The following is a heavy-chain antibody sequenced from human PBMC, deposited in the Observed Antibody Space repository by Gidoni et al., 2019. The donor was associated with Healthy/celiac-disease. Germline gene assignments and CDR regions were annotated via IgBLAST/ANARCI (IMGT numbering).Heavy chain of an antibody. J-gene: IGHJ2*01. V-gene: IGHV3-33*01. CDR2: LWYDGSNK. CDR1: GFTFSSYG. D-gene: IGHD5-12*01. CDR3: ARDRGDGYIFWYFDL. Sequence: QVQLVESGGGVVQPGRSLRLSCAASGFTFSSYGMHWVRQAPGKGLELLAVLWYDGSNKYYADSVKGRFTISRDNSKNTLYLQMNSLRAEDTAVYYCARDRGDGYIFWYFDLWGRGTLVTVSS.